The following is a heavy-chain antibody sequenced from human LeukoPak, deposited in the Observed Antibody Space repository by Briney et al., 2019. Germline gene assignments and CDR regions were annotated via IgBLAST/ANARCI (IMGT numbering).Heavy chain of an antibody. CDR1: GGSFSGYY. CDR3: ARAEDKSGWYGWYYFDY. J-gene: IGHJ4*02. D-gene: IGHD6-19*01. V-gene: IGHV4-34*01. CDR2: INHSGST. Sequence: PSETLSLTCAVYGGSFSGYYWSWIRQPPGKGLEWIGEINHSGSTNYNPSLKSRVTISVDTSKNQFSLKLSSVTAADTAVYYCARAEDKSGWYGWYYFDYWGQGTLVTVSS.